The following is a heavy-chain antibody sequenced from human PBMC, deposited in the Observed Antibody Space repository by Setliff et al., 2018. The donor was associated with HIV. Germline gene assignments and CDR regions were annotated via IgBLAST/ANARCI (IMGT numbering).Heavy chain of an antibody. D-gene: IGHD2-2*02. V-gene: IGHV4-61*09. CDR3: ARVKGCTSTSRYNYYYVDV. Sequence: SETLSLTCTVSGGSISSGSYYCSWIRQPAGKGLEWIGDIHTSGSTNYNPSLKSRASISVDTSNNQFSLQLSSVTAADTAVYYCARVKGCTSTSRYNYYYVDVWGKGTTVTVSS. J-gene: IGHJ6*03. CDR2: IHTSGST. CDR1: GGSISSGSYY.